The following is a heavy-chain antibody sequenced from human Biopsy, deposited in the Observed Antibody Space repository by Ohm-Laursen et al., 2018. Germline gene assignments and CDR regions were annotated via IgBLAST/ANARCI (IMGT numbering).Heavy chain of an antibody. CDR3: ARHAPSYSGSYWRYFDL. CDR1: GGSISSGTYY. Sequence: TLSLTCTVSGGSISSGTYYWSWIPQSPGKGLKGIGYFYQSGNTYSNPSLRSRFSISIDKSMNHLPLRLPFVTAADTAVYYCARHAPSYSGSYWRYFDLWGRGTLVTVSS. V-gene: IGHV4-30-2*06. J-gene: IGHJ2*01. CDR2: FYQSGNT. D-gene: IGHD1-26*01.